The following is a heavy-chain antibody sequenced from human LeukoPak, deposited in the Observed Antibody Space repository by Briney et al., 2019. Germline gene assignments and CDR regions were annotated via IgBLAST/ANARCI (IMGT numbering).Heavy chain of an antibody. J-gene: IGHJ3*02. CDR2: ISWNSGSI. CDR1: GFTFNNYA. Sequence: PGRSLRLSCAASGFTFNNYAMHWVRQAPGKGLEWVSGISWNSGSIGYAVSVKGRFTISRDNAKNSLYLQMNSLRAEDTALYYCAKDIDSRPYAFDIWGQGTMVTVSS. CDR3: AKDIDSRPYAFDI. V-gene: IGHV3-9*01. D-gene: IGHD6-13*01.